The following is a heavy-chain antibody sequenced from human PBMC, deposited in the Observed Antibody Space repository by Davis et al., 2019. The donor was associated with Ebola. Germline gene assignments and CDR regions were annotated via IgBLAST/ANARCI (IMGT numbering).Heavy chain of an antibody. V-gene: IGHV1-8*01. D-gene: IGHD2-2*02. CDR1: GYTFTSYD. CDR2: MNPNSGNT. CDR3: ARVVVPAATPKNDY. Sequence: ASVKVSCKASGYTFTSYDINWVRQATGQGLEWMGWMNPNSGNTGYAQKFQGRVTMTRNTSISTAYMELRSLRSDDTAVYYCARVVVPAATPKNDYWGQGTLVTVSS. J-gene: IGHJ4*02.